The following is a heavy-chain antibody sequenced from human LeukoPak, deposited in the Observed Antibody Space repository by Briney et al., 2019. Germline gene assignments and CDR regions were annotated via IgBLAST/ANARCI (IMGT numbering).Heavy chain of an antibody. J-gene: IGHJ4*02. Sequence: GGSLRLSCAASGFTFSSYAMNWVRQAPGKGLEWVSAISGSGGSTYYADSVKGRFTISRDNSKNTLYLQMNSLRAEDTAVYYCAKGSIPREYYYDSSGYYYFDYWGQGTLVTVSS. CDR1: GFTFSSYA. CDR2: ISGSGGST. D-gene: IGHD3-22*01. V-gene: IGHV3-23*01. CDR3: AKGSIPREYYYDSSGYYYFDY.